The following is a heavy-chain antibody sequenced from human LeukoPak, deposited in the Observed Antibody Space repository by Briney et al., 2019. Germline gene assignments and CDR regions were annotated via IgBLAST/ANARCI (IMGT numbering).Heavy chain of an antibody. Sequence: PSETLSLTCAVSGGSISSSNWWSWVRQPPGKGLEWIGEIYHSGSTNYNPSLKSRVTISVDKSKNQFSLKLSSVTAADTAVYYCAKSYSSGWSHFDYWGQGTLVTVSS. CDR2: IYHSGST. CDR3: AKSYSSGWSHFDY. CDR1: GGSISSSNW. V-gene: IGHV4-4*02. J-gene: IGHJ4*02. D-gene: IGHD6-19*01.